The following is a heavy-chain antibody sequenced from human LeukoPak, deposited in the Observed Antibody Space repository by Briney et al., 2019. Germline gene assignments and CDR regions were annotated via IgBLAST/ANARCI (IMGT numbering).Heavy chain of an antibody. CDR3: ARDRGDSKRDDY. D-gene: IGHD4-17*01. Sequence: GGSLRLSCAASGFTFDDYGMSWVRQAPGKGLEWVSGINWNGGSTGYADSVKGRFTISRDNAKNSLYLQMNSLRAEDTALYFCARDRGDSKRDDYWGQGTLVTVPS. J-gene: IGHJ4*02. CDR1: GFTFDDYG. V-gene: IGHV3-20*04. CDR2: INWNGGST.